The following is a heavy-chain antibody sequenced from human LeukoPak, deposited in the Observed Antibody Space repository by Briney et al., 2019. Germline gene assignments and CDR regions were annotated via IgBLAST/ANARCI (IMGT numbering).Heavy chain of an antibody. CDR2: ISGSGGRT. V-gene: IGHV3-23*01. J-gene: IGHJ4*02. Sequence: PGGSLRLSCAVSGITLSNCGLSWVRKAPGKGLELVADISGSGGRTNYADSVKGQFTISIDNSKNTLYRQMNSLRAEDTAVYCCAKEGVGLWGQRTLVTVSS. D-gene: IGHD1-26*01. CDR1: GITLSNCG. CDR3: AKEGVGL.